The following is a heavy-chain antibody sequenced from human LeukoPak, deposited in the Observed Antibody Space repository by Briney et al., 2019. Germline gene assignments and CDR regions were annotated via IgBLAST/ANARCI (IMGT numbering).Heavy chain of an antibody. CDR3: ARDLGSGYYLDAFDI. D-gene: IGHD3-3*01. Sequence: SVKVSCKASRGTFSSYAISWVRQAPGQGLEWMGRIIPILGIANYAQKFQGRVTITADKSTSTAYMELSSLRSEDTAVYYCARDLGSGYYLDAFDIWGQGTMVTVSS. V-gene: IGHV1-69*04. CDR2: IIPILGIA. J-gene: IGHJ3*02. CDR1: RGTFSSYA.